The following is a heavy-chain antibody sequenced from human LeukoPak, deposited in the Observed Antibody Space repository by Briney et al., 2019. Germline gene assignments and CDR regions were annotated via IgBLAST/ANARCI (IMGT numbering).Heavy chain of an antibody. Sequence: KESGPALLKPTQTLTLTCTFSGFSLSTSGMRVSWIRQPPGKALEWLARIDWDDDKFYSTSLKTRLTISKDTSKNQVVLTMTNMDPVDTATYYCARNVATMRGWDAFDIWGQGTMVTVSS. D-gene: IGHD5-12*01. V-gene: IGHV2-70*04. CDR1: GFSLSTSGMR. CDR3: ARNVATMRGWDAFDI. J-gene: IGHJ3*02. CDR2: IDWDDDK.